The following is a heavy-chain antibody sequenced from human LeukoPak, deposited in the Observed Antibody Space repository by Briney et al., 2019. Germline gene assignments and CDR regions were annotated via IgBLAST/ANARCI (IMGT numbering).Heavy chain of an antibody. CDR1: GFTFSSYA. CDR2: ISGSGGST. D-gene: IGHD3-10*01. Sequence: PGGSLRLSCAASGFTFSSYAMSWVRQAPGKGLEWVSAISGSGGSTYYADSVKGRFTISRDNSKNTLYLQMNSLRAEDTAVYYCAKDPLYYGSGSYKEYFDYWGQGTLVTVSS. V-gene: IGHV3-23*01. J-gene: IGHJ4*02. CDR3: AKDPLYYGSGSYKEYFDY.